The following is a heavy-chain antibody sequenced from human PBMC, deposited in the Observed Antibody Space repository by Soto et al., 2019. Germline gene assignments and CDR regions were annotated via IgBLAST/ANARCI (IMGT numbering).Heavy chain of an antibody. V-gene: IGHV3-72*01. CDR3: AREESSSWYYYYGMDV. CDR1: GFTFSDHY. Sequence: GGSLRLSCAASGFTFSDHYMDWVRQAPGKGLEWVGRTRNKANSYTTEYAASVKGRFTTSRDDSKNSLYLQMNSLKTEDTAVYYCAREESSSWYYYYGMDVWGQGTTVTVSS. CDR2: TRNKANSYTT. J-gene: IGHJ6*02. D-gene: IGHD6-13*01.